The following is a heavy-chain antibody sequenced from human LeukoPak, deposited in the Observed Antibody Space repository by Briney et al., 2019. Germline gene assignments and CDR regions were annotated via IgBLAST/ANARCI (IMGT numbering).Heavy chain of an antibody. Sequence: GGSLRLSCAASGFTFSRSWMSWVRQAPGKGLEWVANIKQDGNEKYYVDSVKGRFTISRDNAKNSLYLQMNSLRAEDTAVYYCARGFRDTAMFLDYWGQGTLVTVSS. CDR3: ARGFRDTAMFLDY. J-gene: IGHJ4*02. CDR1: GFTFSRSW. V-gene: IGHV3-7*01. CDR2: IKQDGNEK. D-gene: IGHD5-18*01.